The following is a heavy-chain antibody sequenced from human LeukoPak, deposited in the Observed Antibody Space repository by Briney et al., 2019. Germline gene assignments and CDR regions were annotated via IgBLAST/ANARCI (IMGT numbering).Heavy chain of an antibody. CDR2: ISGSGGST. Sequence: PGGSLRLSCAASGFTFSSYAMSWVRQAPGKGLEWVSAISGSGGSTNYADSVKGRFTVSRDNSKNTLYLQVDSLRAEDTAVYYCAKAKSGSYYYFDYWGQGTLVTVSS. CDR1: GFTFSSYA. D-gene: IGHD1-26*01. J-gene: IGHJ4*02. CDR3: AKAKSGSYYYFDY. V-gene: IGHV3-23*01.